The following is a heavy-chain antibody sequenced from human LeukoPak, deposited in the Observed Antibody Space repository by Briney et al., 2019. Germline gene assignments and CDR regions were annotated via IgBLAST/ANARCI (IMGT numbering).Heavy chain of an antibody. CDR3: EWSTSPN. CDR2: IKEDGSER. V-gene: IGHV3-7*01. J-gene: IGHJ4*02. Sequence: PGGSLRLSCEASEVTFRTYWMIWVRQAPGKGLEWVANIKEDGSERHYVGSVKGRFTISRDNAKNSLYLQMNSLRAEDTGVYYCEWSTSPNWGQGTLVTVSS. CDR1: EVTFRTYW. D-gene: IGHD2-8*01.